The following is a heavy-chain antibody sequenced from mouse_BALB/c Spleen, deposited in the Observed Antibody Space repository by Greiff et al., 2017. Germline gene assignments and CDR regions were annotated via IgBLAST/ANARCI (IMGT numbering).Heavy chain of an antibody. J-gene: IGHJ3*01. CDR2: IDPENGNT. D-gene: IGHD2-4*01. Sequence: VQLKESGAELVRPGALVKLSCKASGFNIKDYYMHWVKQRPEQGLEWIGWIDPENGNTIYDPKFQGKASITADTSSNTAYLQLSSLTSEDTAVYYCARPYDYVFAYWGQGTLVTVSA. CDR3: ARPYDYVFAY. CDR1: GFNIKDYY. V-gene: IGHV14-1*02.